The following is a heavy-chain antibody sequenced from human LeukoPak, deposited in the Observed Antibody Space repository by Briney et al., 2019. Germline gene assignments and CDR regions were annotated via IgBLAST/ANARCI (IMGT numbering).Heavy chain of an antibody. Sequence: GASVKVSCKASGYTFTGYYMHWVLQAPGQGLEWMGWINPNSGGTNYAQKFQGRVTMTRDTSISTAYMELSRLRSDDTAVYYCASIPKSYSSGWLSYWGQGTLVTVSS. CDR1: GYTFTGYY. CDR3: ASIPKSYSSGWLSY. D-gene: IGHD6-19*01. J-gene: IGHJ4*02. V-gene: IGHV1-2*02. CDR2: INPNSGGT.